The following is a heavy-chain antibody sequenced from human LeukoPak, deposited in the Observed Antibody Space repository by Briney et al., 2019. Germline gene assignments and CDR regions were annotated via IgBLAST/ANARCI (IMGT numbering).Heavy chain of an antibody. D-gene: IGHD3-10*01. V-gene: IGHV1-46*04. J-gene: IGHJ6*02. CDR1: GGTFSSYA. Sequence: ASVKVSCKASGGTFSSYAISWVRQAPGQGLEWMGTISPSGGSTTNAQKLQGRVTMTRDTSTSTVYMELSSLRSEDTAVYYCARSEGIGYYYGSGNVYGMDVWGQGTTVTVSS. CDR3: ARSEGIGYYYGSGNVYGMDV. CDR2: ISPSGGST.